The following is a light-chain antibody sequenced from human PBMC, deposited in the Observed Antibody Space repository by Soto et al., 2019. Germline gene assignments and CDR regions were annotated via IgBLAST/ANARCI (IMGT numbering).Light chain of an antibody. CDR3: QYYGRSPLT. J-gene: IGKJ4*01. CDR2: SAS. V-gene: IGKV3-20*01. CDR1: QTINKNY. Sequence: EIVLTQSPGTLSLSPGERATLSCRASQTINKNYFACYQQKPGQAPRPLMYSASSRATGIPDRFSGSGSGTDFTLTISRLEPEDFAVYYCQYYGRSPLTFGGGTKVDIK.